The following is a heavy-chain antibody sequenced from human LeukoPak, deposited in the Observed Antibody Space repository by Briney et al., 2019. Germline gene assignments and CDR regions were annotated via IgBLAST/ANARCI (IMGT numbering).Heavy chain of an antibody. V-gene: IGHV3-43*02. J-gene: IGHJ4*02. CDR2: ISGDGGST. D-gene: IGHD6-13*01. CDR3: AQDKGGSSWYYLDS. Sequence: PGGSLRLSCAASGFTFDYYAMHWVRQAPGKGLEWVPLISGDGGSTYYTDSVKGRFTISRDNSKNSLYLQMNSLRTEDTALYYCAQDKGGSSWYYLDSWGQGTLVTVSS. CDR1: GFTFDYYA.